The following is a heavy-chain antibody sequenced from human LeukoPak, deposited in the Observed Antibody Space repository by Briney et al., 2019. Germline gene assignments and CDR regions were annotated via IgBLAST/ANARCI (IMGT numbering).Heavy chain of an antibody. CDR1: GGSISSYY. V-gene: IGHV4-59*08. Sequence: SETLSLTCTVSGGSISSYYWSWIRQPPGKGLEWIGYIYYSGSTNYNPSLKSRVTISVDTSKNQFSLKLSSVTAADTAVYYCARQVKGKAAAGSRWFDPWGQGTLVTVSS. D-gene: IGHD6-13*01. J-gene: IGHJ5*02. CDR3: ARQVKGKAAAGSRWFDP. CDR2: IYYSGST.